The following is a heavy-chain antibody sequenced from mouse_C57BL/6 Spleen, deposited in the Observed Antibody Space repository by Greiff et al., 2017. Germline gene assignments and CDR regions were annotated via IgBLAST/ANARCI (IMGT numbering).Heavy chain of an antibody. Sequence: QVQLKQPGAELVKPGASVKLSCKASGYTFTSYWMQWVKQRPGQGLEWIGEIDPSDSYTNYNQKFKGKATLTVDTSSSTAYMQLSSLTSEDSAVYYCAGGYYGSSYGFAYWGQGTLVTVSA. CDR3: AGGYYGSSYGFAY. CDR1: GYTFTSYW. J-gene: IGHJ3*01. CDR2: IDPSDSYT. D-gene: IGHD1-1*01. V-gene: IGHV1-50*01.